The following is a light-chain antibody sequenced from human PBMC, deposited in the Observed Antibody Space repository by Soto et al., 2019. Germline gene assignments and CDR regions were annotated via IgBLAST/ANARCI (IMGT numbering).Light chain of an antibody. CDR3: YSYTRASTLV. CDR2: EAA. V-gene: IGLV2-14*01. J-gene: IGLJ2*01. Sequence: QSALTQPASVSGSPGQSITISCPGTNDDIGANNYVSWYQHHPGKAPKILIYEAAKRPSGISHRFSGSKSGNTAALTISGLQAEAEAAYFCYSYTRASTLVFGGGTKLAVL. CDR1: NDDIGANNY.